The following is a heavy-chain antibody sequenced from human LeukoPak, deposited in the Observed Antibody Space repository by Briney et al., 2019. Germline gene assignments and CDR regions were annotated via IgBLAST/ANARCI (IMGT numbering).Heavy chain of an antibody. CDR2: IYSDVRRI. D-gene: IGHD5-12*01. Sequence: GGSLRLSCAASGFTFSDYWMHWVRQAPGKGLEWVARIYSDVRRIKYADSVKGRFTISRDNAKKSLFLELNSLRADDTAVFFCARDPGYSAFDLWGQGSLVTVSS. V-gene: IGHV3-74*03. J-gene: IGHJ4*02. CDR1: GFTFSDYW. CDR3: ARDPGYSAFDL.